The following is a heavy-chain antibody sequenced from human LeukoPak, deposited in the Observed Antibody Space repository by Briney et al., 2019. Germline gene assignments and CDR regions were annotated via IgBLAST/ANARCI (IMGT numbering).Heavy chain of an antibody. D-gene: IGHD6-13*01. CDR2: IYYSGST. CDR1: GGSISSYY. Sequence: SETLSLTCTVSGGSISSYYWSWIRQPPGKGLEWIGYIYYSGSTNYNPSLKSRVTISVDTSKNQFSLKLSSVTAADTAVYYCARGLRWYAAAGTRWFDPWGQGTLVTVSS. V-gene: IGHV4-59*12. J-gene: IGHJ5*02. CDR3: ARGLRWYAAAGTRWFDP.